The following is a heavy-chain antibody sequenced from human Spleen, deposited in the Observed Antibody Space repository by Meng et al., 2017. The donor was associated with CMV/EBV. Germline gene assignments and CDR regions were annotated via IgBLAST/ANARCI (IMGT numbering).Heavy chain of an antibody. D-gene: IGHD3-10*01. CDR3: ALTMDNWFDP. CDR1: GVSMFRGPYP. Sequence: SSSSGVSMFRGPYPCALLRHPPGKGLEWIVSIYYSGTTYYNPSLNSRVTISGDTSKNQFYLSLHSLTAADTAVYYCALTMDNWFDPWGQGTPVTVSS. CDR2: IYYSGTT. V-gene: IGHV4-39*07. J-gene: IGHJ5*02.